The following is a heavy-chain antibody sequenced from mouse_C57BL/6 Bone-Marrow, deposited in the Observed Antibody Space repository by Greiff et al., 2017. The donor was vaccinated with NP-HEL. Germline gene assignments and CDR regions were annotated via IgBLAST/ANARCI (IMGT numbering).Heavy chain of an antibody. CDR1: GYSITSGYY. V-gene: IGHV3-6*01. CDR3: ARGDGYDVTWFAY. Sequence: EVKLMESGPGLVKPSQSLSLTCSVTGYSITSGYYWNWIRQFPGNKLEWMGYISYDGSNNYNPSLKNRISITRDTSKNQFFLKLNSVTTEDTATYYCARGDGYDVTWFAYWGQGTLVTVSA. J-gene: IGHJ3*01. D-gene: IGHD2-2*01. CDR2: ISYDGSN.